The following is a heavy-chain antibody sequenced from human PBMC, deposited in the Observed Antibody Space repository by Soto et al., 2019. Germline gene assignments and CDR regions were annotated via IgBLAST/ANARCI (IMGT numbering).Heavy chain of an antibody. CDR2: FDHSGST. CDR3: ARRRSSRFSFDY. D-gene: IGHD6-13*01. V-gene: IGHV4-38-2*01. J-gene: IGHJ4*02. Sequence: PSETLTFTCAASGYSISSGYYCGWIRHPPGKGLEWIGSFDHSGSTYYNKSLKSRVTMSVDTSKNRFSLKVSSVTAADTAVYYCARRRSSRFSFDYWGQGTLVTVSS. CDR1: GYSISSGYY.